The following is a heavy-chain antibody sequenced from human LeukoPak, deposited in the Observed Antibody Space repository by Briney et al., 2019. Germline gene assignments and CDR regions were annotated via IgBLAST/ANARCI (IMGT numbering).Heavy chain of an antibody. D-gene: IGHD4-17*01. J-gene: IGHJ4*02. CDR1: GYTFTSYG. CDR3: ARDYVGHDYGDHGESDY. V-gene: IGHV1-18*01. CDR2: ISAYNGNT. Sequence: GASVKVSCKASGYTFTSYGISWVRQAPGQGLEWMGWISAYNGNTNYAQKLQGRVTMPTDTSTSTAYMELRSLRSDDTAVYYCARDYVGHDYGDHGESDYWGQGTLVTVSS.